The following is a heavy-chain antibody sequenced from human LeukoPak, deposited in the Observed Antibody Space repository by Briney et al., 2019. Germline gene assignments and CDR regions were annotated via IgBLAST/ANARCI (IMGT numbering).Heavy chain of an antibody. CDR1: GGSFSGYD. CDR2: IYYSGST. D-gene: IGHD1-1*01. CDR3: ARHAPQLALIEY. J-gene: IGHJ4*02. V-gene: IGHV4-34*01. Sequence: SETLSLTCAVYGGSFSGYDWGWIRQPPGKGLEWIGNIYYSGSTSYNPSVKSRVTISIDTSKNQFSLKLSSVTAADTAVYYCARHAPQLALIEYWGQGALVTVSS.